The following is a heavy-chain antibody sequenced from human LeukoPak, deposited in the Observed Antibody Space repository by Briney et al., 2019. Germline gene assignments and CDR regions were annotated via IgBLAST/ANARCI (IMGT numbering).Heavy chain of an antibody. CDR1: GYTFTGYY. CDR2: INPNSGGT. Sequence: ASVKVSCKASGYTFTGYYMHWVRQAPGQGLEWMGWINPNSGGTNYAQKFQGRVTMTRDTSISTAYMELSSLRSEDTAVYYCAREIVVVSAYYYYYGMDVWGQGTTVTVSS. D-gene: IGHD2-21*01. CDR3: AREIVVVSAYYYYYGMDV. V-gene: IGHV1-2*02. J-gene: IGHJ6*02.